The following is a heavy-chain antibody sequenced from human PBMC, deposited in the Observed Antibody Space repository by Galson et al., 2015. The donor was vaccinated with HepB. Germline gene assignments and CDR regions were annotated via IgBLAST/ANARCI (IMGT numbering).Heavy chain of an antibody. V-gene: IGHV5-51*01. Sequence: QSGAEVKKPGESLKISCKGSGYSFTSYWIGWVRQMPGKGLEWMGIIYPGDSDTRYSPSFQGQVTISADKSISTAYLQWSSLKASGTAMYYCARPKPGYCSSTSCYALDYWGQGTLVTVSS. D-gene: IGHD2-2*01. J-gene: IGHJ4*02. CDR1: GYSFTSYW. CDR2: IYPGDSDT. CDR3: ARPKPGYCSSTSCYALDY.